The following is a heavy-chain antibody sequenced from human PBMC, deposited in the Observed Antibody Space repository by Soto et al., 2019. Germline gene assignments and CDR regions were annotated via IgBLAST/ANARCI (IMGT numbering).Heavy chain of an antibody. V-gene: IGHV3-23*01. CDR1: GFTFSSYA. CDR3: AKGRDSSEGAFDI. D-gene: IGHD3-22*01. J-gene: IGHJ3*02. Sequence: EVQLLESGGGLVQPGGSLRLSCTASGFTFSSYAMSWVHQAPGKGLEWVSAISGSGGSTYYPDSVKGRFTISRDNSKNTRYLQMNSLTAEDMAVYDFAKGRDSSEGAFDIWGQGTMVTVSS. CDR2: ISGSGGST.